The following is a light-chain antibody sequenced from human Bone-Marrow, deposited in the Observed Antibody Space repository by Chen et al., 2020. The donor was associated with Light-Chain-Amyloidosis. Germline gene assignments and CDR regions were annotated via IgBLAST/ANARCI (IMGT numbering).Light chain of an antibody. CDR3: QSADSSVAYEVI. V-gene: IGLV3-25*03. Sequence: SYELTQPPSVSVSPGPTARITCSGDDLPMKYAYWYQQKPVQAPVLVIHRDTERRSGISERFSGSSSGTTATLAISGFQAEGEADYHCQSADSSVAYEVIFGGATKLTVL. J-gene: IGLJ2*01. CDR2: RDT. CDR1: DLPMKY.